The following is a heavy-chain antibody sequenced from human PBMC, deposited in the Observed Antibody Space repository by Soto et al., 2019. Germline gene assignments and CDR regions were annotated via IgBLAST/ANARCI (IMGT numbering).Heavy chain of an antibody. Sequence: EVQLLESGGGLVQPGGSLRLSCAASGFTFSSYAMSWVRQAPGKGLEWVSAISGSGGSTYYADSVKGRFTISRDNSKNTLYLQMNSLRAEDTAVYYCAKGTTYGRHYYYFYMDVWGKGTTVTVSS. CDR1: GFTFSSYA. J-gene: IGHJ6*03. CDR2: ISGSGGST. CDR3: AKGTTYGRHYYYFYMDV. D-gene: IGHD1-1*01. V-gene: IGHV3-23*01.